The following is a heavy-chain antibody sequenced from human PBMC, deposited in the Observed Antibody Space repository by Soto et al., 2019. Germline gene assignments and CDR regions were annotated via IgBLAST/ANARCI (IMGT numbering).Heavy chain of an antibody. CDR2: IYYSGST. D-gene: IGHD6-19*01. CDR3: ARESGYSSGWPFDY. J-gene: IGHJ4*02. CDR1: GGSISSGCYS. Sequence: SETLSLTCAVSGGSISSGCYSWSWIRQPPGKGLEWIGYIYYSGSTNYNPSLRSRVTISVDTSKNQFSLKLSSVTAADTAVYYCARESGYSSGWPFDYWGQGTLVTISS. V-gene: IGHV4-61*01.